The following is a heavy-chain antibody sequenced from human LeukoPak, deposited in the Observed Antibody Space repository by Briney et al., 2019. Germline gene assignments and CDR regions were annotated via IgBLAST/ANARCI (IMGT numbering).Heavy chain of an antibody. D-gene: IGHD3-22*01. CDR1: GYTFTSYG. V-gene: IGHV1-18*01. CDR3: ARSRVRYYDSSGYYPMDWFDP. J-gene: IGHJ5*02. CDR2: ISAYNGNT. Sequence: GASVKVSCKASGYTFTSYGISWVRQAPGQGLEWMGWISAYNGNTNYAQKLQGRVTMTTDTSTSTAYMELRSLRSDDTAVCYCARSRVRYYDSSGYYPMDWFDPWGQGTLVTVSS.